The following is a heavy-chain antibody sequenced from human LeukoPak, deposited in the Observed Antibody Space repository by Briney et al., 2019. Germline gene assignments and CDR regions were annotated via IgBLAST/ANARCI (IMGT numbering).Heavy chain of an antibody. D-gene: IGHD6-19*01. CDR2: INPSDGKT. CDR3: ARAIAVAAFDFDY. Sequence: ASVKVSCKASGYTFTNYYMHWVRQAPGQELEWMGIINPSDGKTSYAQKFQGTVTMTRDRSTSTVYMELSSLRSEDTAVYYCARAIAVAAFDFDYWGQGTLVTVSS. J-gene: IGHJ4*02. V-gene: IGHV1-46*01. CDR1: GYTFTNYY.